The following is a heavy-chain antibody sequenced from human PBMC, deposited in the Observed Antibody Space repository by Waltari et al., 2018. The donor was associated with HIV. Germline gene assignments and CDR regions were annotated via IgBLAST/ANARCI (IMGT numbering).Heavy chain of an antibody. J-gene: IGHJ4*02. CDR1: GFPFNTYA. CDR2: ISVGGAGT. CDR3: AKPQGTRELLWFGEFS. Sequence: EVHLVEAGGGLVPPGVSLRIAFAASGFPFNTYALTWVSQAPGRGLGWVATISVGGAGTYFVDSVKGRFTISRDNSKNNLYLHMNSLRAEYTAVYYCAKPQGTRELLWFGEFSWGQGTLVTVSS. V-gene: IGHV3-23*04. D-gene: IGHD3-10*01.